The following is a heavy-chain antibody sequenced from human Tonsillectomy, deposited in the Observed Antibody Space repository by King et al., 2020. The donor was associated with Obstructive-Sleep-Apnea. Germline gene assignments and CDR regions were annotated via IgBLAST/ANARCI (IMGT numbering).Heavy chain of an antibody. Sequence: VQLVESGGGLVRSGGSLRLSCAASGFTFSDHYLSWIRQAPGRGLEWISYINPSSAYTNYADSVKGRFTISRDNAKNSLYLQINSLRVEETAIYYCARRSNRGSYYGFDYWGQGTLVTVSS. J-gene: IGHJ4*02. D-gene: IGHD1-26*01. CDR3: ARRSNRGSYYGFDY. V-gene: IGHV3-11*06. CDR2: INPSSAYT. CDR1: GFTFSDHY.